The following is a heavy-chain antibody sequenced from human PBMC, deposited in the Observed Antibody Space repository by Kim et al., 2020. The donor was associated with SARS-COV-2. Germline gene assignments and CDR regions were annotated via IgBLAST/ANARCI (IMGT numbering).Heavy chain of an antibody. CDR3: SKRAGVYSWNPDDY. D-gene: IGHD1-20*01. J-gene: IGHJ4*02. CDR1: GFIFNNHA. Sequence: GGSLRLSCEVSGFIFNNHALSWVRQAPGKGLDWVSAIDKSGGSTFYADSVKGRFTISRDTSKKTLYLHMNSLRAEDTAVYYCSKRAGVYSWNPDDYWGQG. V-gene: IGHV3-23*01. CDR2: IDKSGGST.